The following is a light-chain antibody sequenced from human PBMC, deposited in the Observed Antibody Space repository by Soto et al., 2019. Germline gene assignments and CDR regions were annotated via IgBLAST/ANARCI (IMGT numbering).Light chain of an antibody. J-gene: IGKJ1*01. CDR2: EVS. Sequence: DLVMTQSPLSLPVTLGQPASISCRSSQGLVNSGGYTYLNWFQQRPGQSPRRLIYEVSNRDSGVPDRFSGSGSGTDFTLQISRVEAEDVAIYFCMQGTHWPPTFGQGTKVEIK. CDR3: MQGTHWPPT. V-gene: IGKV2-30*01. CDR1: QGLVNSGGYTY.